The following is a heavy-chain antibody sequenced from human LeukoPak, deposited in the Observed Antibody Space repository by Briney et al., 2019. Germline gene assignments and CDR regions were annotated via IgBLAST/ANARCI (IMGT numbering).Heavy chain of an antibody. Sequence: SGTLSLTCAVYGGSFSGYYWSWIRQPPGKGLEWIGYIYYSGSTNYNPSLKSRVTISVDTSKNQFSLKLSSVTAADTAVYYCARDVRRVIDYWGQGTLVTVSS. J-gene: IGHJ4*02. CDR1: GGSFSGYY. V-gene: IGHV4-59*12. CDR2: IYYSGST. CDR3: ARDVRRVIDY. D-gene: IGHD3-10*02.